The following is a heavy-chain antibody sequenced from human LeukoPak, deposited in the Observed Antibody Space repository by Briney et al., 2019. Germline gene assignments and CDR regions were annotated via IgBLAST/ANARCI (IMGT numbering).Heavy chain of an antibody. CDR1: GYTFTGYY. CDR2: INPNSGGT. V-gene: IGHV1-2*02. CDR3: ARADGSSSIDYYHLDV. D-gene: IGHD6-6*01. Sequence: ASVTVSCKASGYTFTGYYMHWVRQAPGQGLEWMGWINPNSGGTNYAQKFQGRVTMTRDTSISTAYMELSSLRSEDTAIYYCARADGSSSIDYYHLDVWGKGTTVTVSS. J-gene: IGHJ6*03.